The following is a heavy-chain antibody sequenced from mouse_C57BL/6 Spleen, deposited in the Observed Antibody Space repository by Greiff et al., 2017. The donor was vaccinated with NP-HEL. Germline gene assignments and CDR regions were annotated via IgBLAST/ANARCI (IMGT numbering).Heavy chain of an antibody. D-gene: IGHD2-4*01. V-gene: IGHV1-55*01. CDR2: IYPGSGST. Sequence: VQLQQPGAELVKPGASVKMSCKASGYTFTSYWITWVKQRPGQGLEWIGDIYPGSGSTNYNEKFKSKATLTVDTSSSTAYMQLSSLTSEDSAVYYCARSGPGLPHAMDYWGQGTSVTVSS. CDR3: ARSGPGLPHAMDY. CDR1: GYTFTSYW. J-gene: IGHJ4*01.